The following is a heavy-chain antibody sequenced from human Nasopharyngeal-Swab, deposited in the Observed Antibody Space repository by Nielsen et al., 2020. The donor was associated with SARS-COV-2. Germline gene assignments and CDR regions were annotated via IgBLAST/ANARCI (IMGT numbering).Heavy chain of an antibody. CDR2: IEWDGGT. Sequence: SGPTLVKPTETLTLTCSLSGFALTTDGVCVAWIRQPPGKALEWLARIEWDGGTYISPSLRARVTVSRDTSKNQVVLSVANVDPADTGTYFCARARMTPNTRYYYSLDTWGQGTKVAVSS. CDR3: ARARMTPNTRYYYSLDT. J-gene: IGHJ6*02. D-gene: IGHD6-6*01. CDR1: GFALTTDGVC. V-gene: IGHV2-70*11.